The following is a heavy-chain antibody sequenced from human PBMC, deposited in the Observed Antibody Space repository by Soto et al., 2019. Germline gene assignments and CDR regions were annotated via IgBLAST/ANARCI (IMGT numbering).Heavy chain of an antibody. D-gene: IGHD1-26*01. CDR2: IHYSGST. V-gene: IGHV4-39*01. CDR3: ARGMSGHNTDY. CDR1: GDSIGTTHSY. Sequence: SETLSLTCAVSGDSIGTTHSYWAWIRQSPGKGLEWIGNIHYSGSTYYMPSLRSRVTLSVDTSKNQFSLRLTSVTAEDTAVYYCARGMSGHNTDYWGQGTLVTVSS. J-gene: IGHJ4*02.